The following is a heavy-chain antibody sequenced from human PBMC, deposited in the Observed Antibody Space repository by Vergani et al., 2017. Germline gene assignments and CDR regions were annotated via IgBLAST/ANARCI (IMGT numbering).Heavy chain of an antibody. Sequence: QVQLQESGPGLVKPSETLSLTCTVSGGSLSSYYWSWIRQPPGKGLEWIGYIYYSGSTNYNPSLKSRVTISVDTSKNQFSLKLSSVTAADTAVYYCARDRYCSSTSCYKGDFYYYYMDVWGKGTTVTVSS. CDR1: GGSLSSYY. CDR2: IYYSGST. V-gene: IGHV4-59*12. CDR3: ARDRYCSSTSCYKGDFYYYYMDV. J-gene: IGHJ6*03. D-gene: IGHD2-2*02.